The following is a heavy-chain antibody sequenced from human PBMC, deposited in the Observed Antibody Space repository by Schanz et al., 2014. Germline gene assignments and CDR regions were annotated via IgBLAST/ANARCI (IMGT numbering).Heavy chain of an antibody. V-gene: IGHV3-23*01. J-gene: IGHJ4*02. CDR1: GFAFSSYG. Sequence: EVQLLESGGGLVQPGGSLRLSCLASGFAFSSYGMNWLRQAPGKGLEWVSVISGSGGSTYYADSVKGRFTISRDNSKNTLYLQMNSLRAEDTAVYFCAKIERNEDWGQGTLVTVSS. D-gene: IGHD1-1*01. CDR2: ISGSGGST. CDR3: AKIERNED.